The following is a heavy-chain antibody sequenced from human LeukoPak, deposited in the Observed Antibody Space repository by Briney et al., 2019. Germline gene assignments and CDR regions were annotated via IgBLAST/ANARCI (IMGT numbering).Heavy chain of an antibody. CDR1: GGSFSGYY. Sequence: SETLSLTCAVYGGSFSGYYWSWIRQPPGKGLEWIGEINHSGSTNYNPSLKSRVTISVDTSKNQFSLKLSSVTAADTAVYYCARKRAYYDFWSGPYFDYWGQGTLVTVSS. J-gene: IGHJ4*02. V-gene: IGHV4-34*01. CDR2: INHSGST. CDR3: ARKRAYYDFWSGPYFDY. D-gene: IGHD3-3*01.